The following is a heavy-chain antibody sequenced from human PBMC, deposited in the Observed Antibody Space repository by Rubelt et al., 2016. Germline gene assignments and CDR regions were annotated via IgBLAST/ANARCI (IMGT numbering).Heavy chain of an antibody. CDR1: GVSISSRSYY. CDR3: ARAVDFWSGYPFDY. CDR2: IHYTGST. V-gene: IGHV4-39*01. J-gene: IGHJ4*02. D-gene: IGHD3-3*01. Sequence: QVQLQESGPGLVKPSETLSLTCTVSGVSISSRSYYWGWIRQPPGKGLEWIGSIHYTGSTSYNPSLQSRFTMSAATSKKQRSMKLGPVAAAETAVYYCARAVDFWSGYPFDYWGRGTLVTGSS.